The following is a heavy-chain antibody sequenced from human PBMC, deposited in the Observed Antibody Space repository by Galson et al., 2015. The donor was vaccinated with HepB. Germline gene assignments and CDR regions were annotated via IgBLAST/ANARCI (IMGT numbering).Heavy chain of an antibody. CDR1: GFTFDDYA. J-gene: IGHJ6*02. Sequence: SLRLSCAASGFTFDDYAMHWVRQAPGKGLEWVSGISWNSGSIGYADSVKGRFTISRDNAKNSLYLQMNSLRAEDTALYYCAKGMTYCSSTSCYVVEGWQAYYYGMDVWGQGTTVTVSS. V-gene: IGHV3-9*01. CDR2: ISWNSGSI. D-gene: IGHD2-2*01. CDR3: AKGMTYCSSTSCYVVEGWQAYYYGMDV.